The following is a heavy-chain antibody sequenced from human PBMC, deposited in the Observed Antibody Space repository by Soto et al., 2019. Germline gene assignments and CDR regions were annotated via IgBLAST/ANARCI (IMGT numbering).Heavy chain of an antibody. CDR3: AREYTAWPLAYGLDV. Sequence: AGRSLRLSCVGSGFTFSTYSINWVRQSPGKGLEWVSSISSRSDIYYADSVKGRFTISRDNAKNSVSLQMNSLRAEDTAVYYCAREYTAWPLAYGLDVWGQGTTVTVSS. V-gene: IGHV3-21*01. J-gene: IGHJ6*02. CDR2: ISSRSDI. CDR1: GFTFSTYS. D-gene: IGHD2-2*02.